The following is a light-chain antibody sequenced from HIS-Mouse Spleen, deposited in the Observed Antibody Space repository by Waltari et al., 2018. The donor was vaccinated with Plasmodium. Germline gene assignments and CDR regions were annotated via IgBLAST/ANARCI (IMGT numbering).Light chain of an antibody. Sequence: IQMTQSPSSLSASVGDRVTITCRASQGISSYLNWYQQKPGKAHKLLIYAASSLQSGVPSRFSGSGSGTDFTLTISSLQPEYFATYYCQQSYSTWTFGQGTKVEIK. CDR2: AAS. CDR1: QGISSY. J-gene: IGKJ1*01. CDR3: QQSYSTWT. V-gene: IGKV1-39*01.